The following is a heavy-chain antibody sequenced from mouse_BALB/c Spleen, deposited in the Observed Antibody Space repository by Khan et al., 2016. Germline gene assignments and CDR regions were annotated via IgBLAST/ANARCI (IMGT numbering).Heavy chain of an antibody. CDR3: SISDYGSKDAMDY. Sequence: VQLKESGPGLVKPSQSLSLTCTVTGYSITSDYAWNWIRQFPGNKLEWMGYISYSGSTSYNPSLKSRISITRDTSNNPFFLQLNSVTSEDPATYYCSISDYGSKDAMDYGGQGASVTVSS. V-gene: IGHV3-2*02. D-gene: IGHD1-1*01. CDR1: GYSITSDYA. CDR2: ISYSGST. J-gene: IGHJ4*01.